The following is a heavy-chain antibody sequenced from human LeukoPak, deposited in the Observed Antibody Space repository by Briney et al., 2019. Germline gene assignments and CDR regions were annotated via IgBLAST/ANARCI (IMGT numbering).Heavy chain of an antibody. D-gene: IGHD5-18*01. CDR3: ARSYERYSYGPAGY. Sequence: SETLSLTCAASGYSISSGYYWGWIRQPPGKGLEWIGSVYYSGSTYYNPSLKSRVTMSVDTSKNQFSLKLTSVGAADTAVYYCARSYERYSYGPAGYWGQGTLVTVSS. V-gene: IGHV4-38-2*01. J-gene: IGHJ4*02. CDR2: VYYSGST. CDR1: GYSISSGYY.